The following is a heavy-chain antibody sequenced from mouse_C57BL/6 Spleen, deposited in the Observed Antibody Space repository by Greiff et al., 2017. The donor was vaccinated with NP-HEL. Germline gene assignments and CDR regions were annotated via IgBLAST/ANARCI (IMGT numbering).Heavy chain of an antibody. CDR2: IDPENGDT. CDR3: TPGGPRYFDV. CDR1: GFNIKDDY. J-gene: IGHJ1*03. Sequence: EVQLQESGAELVRPGASVKLSCTASGFNIKDDYMHWVKQRPEQGLEWIGWIDPENGDTEYASKFQGKATITADTSSNTAYLQLSSLTAEETAVYYCTPGGPRYFDVWGTGTTVTVSS. V-gene: IGHV14-4*01.